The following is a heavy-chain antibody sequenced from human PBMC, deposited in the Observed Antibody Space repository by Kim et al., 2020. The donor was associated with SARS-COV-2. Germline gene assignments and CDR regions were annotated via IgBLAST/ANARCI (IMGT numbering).Heavy chain of an antibody. J-gene: IGHJ4*02. CDR1: GTTLTRLS. D-gene: IGHD3-22*01. CDR2: FDPTDGQV. Sequence: ASVKVSCKVSGTTLTRLSMHWVRLTPGKGLEWMGGFDPTDGQVTYAEKFEGRVTMTEDTSTDTGYMELSSLRSEDTATYFCTTIGYDTGGYYYAFDHWGQ. CDR3: TTIGYDTGGYYYAFDH. V-gene: IGHV1-24*01.